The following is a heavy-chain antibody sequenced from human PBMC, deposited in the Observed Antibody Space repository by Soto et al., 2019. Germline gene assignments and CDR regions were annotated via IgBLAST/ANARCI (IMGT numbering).Heavy chain of an antibody. V-gene: IGHV4-59*08. J-gene: IGHJ6*02. CDR2: IYYSGST. D-gene: IGHD6-19*01. Sequence: QVQLQESGPGLVKPSETLSLTCTVSGGSFSNYYWSWIRQPPGKGLEWIGSIYYSGSTNYNPSLKSRFTISIDTSKNQFSLKLRSVTAADTAVYYCARLWSSGGYGMDDWGQGTTVTVSS. CDR1: GGSFSNYY. CDR3: ARLWSSGGYGMDD.